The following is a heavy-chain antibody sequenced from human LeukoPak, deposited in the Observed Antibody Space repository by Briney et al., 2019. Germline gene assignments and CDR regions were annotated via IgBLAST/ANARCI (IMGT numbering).Heavy chain of an antibody. J-gene: IGHJ3*02. CDR2: ISSSSSTI. CDR1: GFTFSSYS. CDR3: ARDLWAYYDFWSGYRGSDAFDI. Sequence: TGGSLRLSCAASGFTFSSYSMNWVRQAPGKGLEWVSYISSSSSTIYYADSVKGRFTISRDNAKNSLYLQMNSLRAEDTAVYYCARDLWAYYDFWSGYRGSDAFDIWGQGTMVTVSS. D-gene: IGHD3-3*01. V-gene: IGHV3-48*01.